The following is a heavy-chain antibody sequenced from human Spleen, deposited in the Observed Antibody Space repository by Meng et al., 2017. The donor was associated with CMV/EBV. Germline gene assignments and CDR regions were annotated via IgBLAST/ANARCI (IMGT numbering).Heavy chain of an antibody. V-gene: IGHV4-30-4*01. CDR3: ARVNGDCFSTICYKGWFDP. D-gene: IGHD2-2*02. J-gene: IGHJ5*02. Sequence: QVQLQESGPGLVKPSQTLSLTATVSVGSVRSGNNYWIWIRQPPGKGLEWIGYIYYSGRTYYNPSLESRVTMSVDTSKNQFSLNLNSVTAADTAVYYCARVNGDCFSTICYKGWFDPWGQGTLVTVSS. CDR2: IYYSGRT. CDR1: VGSVRSGNNY.